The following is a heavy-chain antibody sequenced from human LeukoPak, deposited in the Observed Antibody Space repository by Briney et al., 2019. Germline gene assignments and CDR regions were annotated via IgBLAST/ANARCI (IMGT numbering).Heavy chain of an antibody. CDR1: GGSISSYY. CDR3: ARANSRGSAPDY. Sequence: SEALSLTCTVSGGSISSYYRSWIRQPAGKGLEWIGRIYTSGSTNYNPSLKSRVTMSVDTSKNQFSLKLSSVTAADTAVYYCARANSRGSAPDYWGQGTLVTVSS. J-gene: IGHJ4*02. V-gene: IGHV4-4*07. CDR2: IYTSGST. D-gene: IGHD3-22*01.